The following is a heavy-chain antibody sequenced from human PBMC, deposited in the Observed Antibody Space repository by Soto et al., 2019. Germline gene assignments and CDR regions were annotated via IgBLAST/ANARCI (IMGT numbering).Heavy chain of an antibody. V-gene: IGHV3-23*01. CDR3: AKDRRGSSGPDAFDI. D-gene: IGHD6-19*01. Sequence: GGSLRLSCAASGFTFSSYAMSWVRQAPGKGLEWVSAISGSGGSTCYADSVKGRFTISRDNSKNTLYLQMNSLRAEDTAVYYCAKDRRGSSGPDAFDIWGQGTMVTVSS. J-gene: IGHJ3*02. CDR2: ISGSGGST. CDR1: GFTFSSYA.